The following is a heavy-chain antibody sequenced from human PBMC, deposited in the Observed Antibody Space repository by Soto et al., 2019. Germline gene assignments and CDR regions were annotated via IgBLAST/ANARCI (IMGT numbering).Heavy chain of an antibody. J-gene: IGHJ4*02. CDR1: GFTFSSYG. V-gene: IGHV3-30*18. CDR2: ISYDGSNK. Sequence: PGGSLRLSCAASGFTFSSYGMHWVRQAPGKGLEWVAVISYDGSNKYYADSVKGRFTISRDNSKNTLYLQMNSLRAEDTAVYYCAKLGGLGYWGQGTLVTVSS. D-gene: IGHD6-19*01. CDR3: AKLGGLGY.